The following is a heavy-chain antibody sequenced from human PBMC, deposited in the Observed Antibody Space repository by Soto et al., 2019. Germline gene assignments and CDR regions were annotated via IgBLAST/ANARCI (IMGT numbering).Heavy chain of an antibody. CDR1: GFICISYD. CDR2: ILVDGRT. CDR3: AKATATGGGAFDI. Sequence: WGSLRLSCAASGFICISYDIILFRQAPGKGLEWVSTILVDGRTFYVDSVKGRFTISRDSSQNTVYLQMNSLTAGDTALYYCAKATATGGGAFDICGQGTMVTVSS. J-gene: IGHJ3*02. V-gene: IGHV3-23*01. D-gene: IGHD2-8*02.